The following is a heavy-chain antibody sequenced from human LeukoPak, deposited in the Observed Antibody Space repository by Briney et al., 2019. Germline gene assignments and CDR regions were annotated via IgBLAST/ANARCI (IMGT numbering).Heavy chain of an antibody. Sequence: GGSLRLSCAASGFTFSSYGMHWVRQAPGKGLEWVAVISYDGSNKYYADSVKGRFTISRDNSKNTLYLQMNRLRAEDTAVYYCAKGSLGGSWYKFLIDYWGQGTLVTVSS. CDR1: GFTFSSYG. CDR2: ISYDGSNK. V-gene: IGHV3-30*18. J-gene: IGHJ4*02. CDR3: AKGSLGGSWYKFLIDY. D-gene: IGHD6-13*01.